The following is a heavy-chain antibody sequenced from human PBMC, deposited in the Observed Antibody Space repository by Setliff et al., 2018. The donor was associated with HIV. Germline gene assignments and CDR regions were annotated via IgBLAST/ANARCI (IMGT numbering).Heavy chain of an antibody. D-gene: IGHD1-26*01. CDR1: GFTFSSYA. Sequence: GESLRLSCAASGFTFSSYAMSWVRQAPGKGLEWVSAISGSGGSTYYADSVKGRFTISRDNSKNTLYLQMNSLRAEDTAVYYCARKGYSGSYGYWGQGTLVTVSS. V-gene: IGHV3-23*01. CDR3: ARKGYSGSYGY. CDR2: ISGSGGST. J-gene: IGHJ4*02.